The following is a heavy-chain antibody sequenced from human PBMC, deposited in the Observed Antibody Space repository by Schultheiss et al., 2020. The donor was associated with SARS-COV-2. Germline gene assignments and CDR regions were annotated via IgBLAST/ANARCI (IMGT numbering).Heavy chain of an antibody. CDR1: GYTFSTFS. CDR2: ISESSGRTI. CDR3: ARDSSSWGTWENYFDY. Sequence: GGSLRLSCAASGYTFSTFSMNWVRQAPGMGLEWVSYISESSGRTIYYADSVKGRFTISRDNAKNSMFLQMNSLRAEDTAVYYCARDSSSWGTWENYFDYWGQGTLVTVSS. J-gene: IGHJ4*02. D-gene: IGHD6-13*01. V-gene: IGHV3-48*01.